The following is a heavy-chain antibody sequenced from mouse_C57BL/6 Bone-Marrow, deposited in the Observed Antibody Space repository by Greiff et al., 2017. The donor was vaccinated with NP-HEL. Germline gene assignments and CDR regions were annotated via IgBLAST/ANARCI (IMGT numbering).Heavy chain of an antibody. CDR2: IYPRSGNT. Sequence: QVQLQQSGAELARPGASVKLSCKASGYTFTSYGISWVKQRTGQGLEWIGEIYPRSGNTYYNEKFKGKATLTADKSSSTAYMELRSLTSEDSAVYFCSYYYGSSSILGYWGQGTTLTVSS. V-gene: IGHV1-81*01. CDR3: SYYYGSSSILGY. D-gene: IGHD1-1*01. J-gene: IGHJ2*01. CDR1: GYTFTSYG.